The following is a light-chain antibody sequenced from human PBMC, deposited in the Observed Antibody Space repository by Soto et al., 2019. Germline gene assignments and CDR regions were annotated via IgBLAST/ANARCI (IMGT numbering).Light chain of an antibody. J-gene: IGKJ2*01. V-gene: IGKV3-15*01. Sequence: EIVMTQSPATLSVSPGERATLSCRASQSVSSNLAWYQQKPGQAPRLLIYGASTRATRIPARFSGSGSGTEFTLTISSLQSEDFAVYYCQPYNNWPPYTFGQGNKLEIK. CDR2: GAS. CDR3: QPYNNWPPYT. CDR1: QSVSSN.